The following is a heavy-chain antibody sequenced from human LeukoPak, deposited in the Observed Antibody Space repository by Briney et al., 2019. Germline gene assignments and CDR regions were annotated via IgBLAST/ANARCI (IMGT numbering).Heavy chain of an antibody. D-gene: IGHD1-26*01. J-gene: IGHJ4*02. CDR3: AIGGSYSGFDY. CDR2: ISRSSSYI. Sequence: PGGSLRLSCAASGFTFSSYRVHGLRQPPEKGLKGVAFISRSSSYIYYTDSSKGRFTISRDNAENSLYLQMNSPRAEDTAVYYFAIGGSYSGFDYWGQGTLVTVSS. CDR1: GFTFSSYR. V-gene: IGHV3-21*01.